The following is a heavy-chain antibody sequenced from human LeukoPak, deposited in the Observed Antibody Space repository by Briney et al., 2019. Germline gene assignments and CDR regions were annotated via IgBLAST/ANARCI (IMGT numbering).Heavy chain of an antibody. D-gene: IGHD6-13*01. CDR1: GFTFSDYY. CDR2: ISGSGGST. J-gene: IGHJ4*02. V-gene: IGHV3-11*04. Sequence: PGGSLRLSCAASGFTFSDYYMSWIRQAPGKGLEWVSAISGSGGSTYYADSVKGRFTISRDNAKNSLYLQMNSLRAEDTAVYYCARDSPYSSSWYGVYWGQGTLVTVSS. CDR3: ARDSPYSSSWYGVY.